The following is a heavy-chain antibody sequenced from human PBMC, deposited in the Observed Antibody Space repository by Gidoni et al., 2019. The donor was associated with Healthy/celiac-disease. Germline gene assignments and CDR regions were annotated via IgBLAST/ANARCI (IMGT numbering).Heavy chain of an antibody. V-gene: IGHV4-59*08. CDR2: IYYSGST. CDR1: GGSISSYY. J-gene: IGHJ3*02. CDR3: ARRGGNPDDAFDI. Sequence: QVQLQESGPGLVKPSETLSLTCTVSGGSISSYYWSWIRQPPGKGLEWIGYIYYSGSTNYNPSLKSRVTISVDTSKNQFSLKLSSVTAADTAVYYCARRGGNPDDAFDIWGQGTMVTVSS. D-gene: IGHD2-15*01.